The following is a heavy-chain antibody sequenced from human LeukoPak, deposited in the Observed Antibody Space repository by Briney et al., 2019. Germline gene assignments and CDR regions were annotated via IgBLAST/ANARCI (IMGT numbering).Heavy chain of an antibody. CDR3: ARDEPRSYYDSSGYCH. CDR2: IIPIFGTA. J-gene: IGHJ4*02. D-gene: IGHD3-22*01. Sequence: ASVKVSCKASGGTFSSYAISWVRQAPGQGLEWMGGIIPIFGTANYAQKFQGRVTITADESTSTAYMELSSLRSEDTAVYYCARDEPRSYYDSSGYCHWGQGTPVTVSS. V-gene: IGHV1-69*01. CDR1: GGTFSSYA.